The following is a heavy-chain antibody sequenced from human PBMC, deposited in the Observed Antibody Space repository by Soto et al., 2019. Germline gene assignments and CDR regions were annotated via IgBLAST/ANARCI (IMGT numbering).Heavy chain of an antibody. CDR1: GYSISTGFD. J-gene: IGHJ1*01. CDR2: IYHSGST. CDR3: ARDGATGFSLFAS. Sequence: SETHSLTCTVSGYSISTGFDWGWIRRPPGKGLEWSGSIYHSGSTCYNPSLKSRLTLSLETSKNRIALKLSSVTAADTALYYWARDGATGFSLFASGGQGPPVPVSS. D-gene: IGHD3-3*01. V-gene: IGHV4-38-2*02.